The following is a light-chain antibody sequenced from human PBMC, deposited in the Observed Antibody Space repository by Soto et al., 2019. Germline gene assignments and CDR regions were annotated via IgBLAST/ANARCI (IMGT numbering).Light chain of an antibody. CDR3: GSWDSSLSAYV. Sequence: QSVLKKPPSVYAAPGQRVTISCSGSSSNIGGNSVSWYQQLPGTAPKLLIYDDDKRPSGIPDRFSGSKSGTSATLGITGFQTGDEADYYCGSWDSSLSAYVFGTGTKVTVL. J-gene: IGLJ1*01. V-gene: IGLV1-51*01. CDR1: SSNIGGNS. CDR2: DDD.